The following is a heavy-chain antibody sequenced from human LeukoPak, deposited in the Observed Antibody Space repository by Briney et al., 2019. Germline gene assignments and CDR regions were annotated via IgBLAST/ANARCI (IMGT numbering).Heavy chain of an antibody. CDR1: GGSFSGYY. D-gene: IGHD1-7*01. V-gene: IGHV4-34*01. CDR3: ARELELPYYFDY. Sequence: TSETLSLTCAVYGGSFSGYYWSWIRQPSGKGLEWIGEINHSGSTNYNPSLKSRVTISVDTSKNQFSLKLSSVTAADTAVYYCARELELPYYFDYWGQGTLVTVSS. J-gene: IGHJ4*02. CDR2: INHSGST.